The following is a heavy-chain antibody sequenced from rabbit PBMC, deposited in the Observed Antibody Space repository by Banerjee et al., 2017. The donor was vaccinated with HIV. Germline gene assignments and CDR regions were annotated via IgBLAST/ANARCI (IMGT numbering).Heavy chain of an antibody. Sequence: QEQLEESGGGLVQPEGSLTLTCTASGFSFSSGYDMCWVRQAPGKGLEWIACIYGGSSGSTYYANWAKGRFTISSHNAQNTLYLQLNSLTAADTATYFCARSDVGGGSYTTGFGLWGPGTLVTVS. J-gene: IGHJ4*01. D-gene: IGHD8-1*01. CDR3: ARSDVGGGSYTTGFGL. CDR1: GFSFSSGYD. V-gene: IGHV1S45*01. CDR2: IYGGSSGST.